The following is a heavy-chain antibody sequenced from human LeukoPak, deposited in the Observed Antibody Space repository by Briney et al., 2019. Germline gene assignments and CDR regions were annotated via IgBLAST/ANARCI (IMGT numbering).Heavy chain of an antibody. V-gene: IGHV4-59*06. Sequence: SETLSLTCTVSGGSISSYYWSWIRQPPGKGLEWIGYIYYSGSTYYNPSLKSRVTISVDTSKNQFSLKLSSVTAADTAVYYCARIVGAATIDYWGQGTLVTVSS. D-gene: IGHD1-26*01. CDR2: IYYSGST. J-gene: IGHJ4*02. CDR3: ARIVGAATIDY. CDR1: GGSISSYY.